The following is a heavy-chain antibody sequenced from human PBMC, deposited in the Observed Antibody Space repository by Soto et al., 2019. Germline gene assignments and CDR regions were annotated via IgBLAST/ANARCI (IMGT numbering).Heavy chain of an antibody. Sequence: PSETLSLTCAVSGGSFTSNNWWTWVRQPPGQGLEWIGEIYRTGSTNYNPSLKSRVTISLDKSENQFSLKVTSLTAADTAVYYCAIRDIRVAVPYFDCWGQGTLVTVSS. D-gene: IGHD6-19*01. CDR1: GGSFTSNNW. CDR3: AIRDIRVAVPYFDC. J-gene: IGHJ4*02. V-gene: IGHV4-4*02. CDR2: IYRTGST.